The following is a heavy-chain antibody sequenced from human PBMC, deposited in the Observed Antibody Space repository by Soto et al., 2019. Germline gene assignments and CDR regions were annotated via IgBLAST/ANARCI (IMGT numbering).Heavy chain of an antibody. CDR2: ISYSVDKT. CDR1: GFTFRNYV. CDR3: VRRAITGTPKWGAFDI. V-gene: IGHV3-23*01. D-gene: IGHD1-7*01. Sequence: GGSLRRSCAASGFTFRNYVMNWVRQAPGKGLEWVATISYSVDKTHYADSVRGRFTISRDNSKNTLSLQMNSLRAEDAAVYYCVRRAITGTPKWGAFDIWGQGTTVTVSS. J-gene: IGHJ3*02.